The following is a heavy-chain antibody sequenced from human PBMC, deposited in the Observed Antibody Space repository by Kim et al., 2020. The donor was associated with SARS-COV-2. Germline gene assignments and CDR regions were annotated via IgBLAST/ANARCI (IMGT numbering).Heavy chain of an antibody. CDR1: GFTFSSHA. CDR2: ISSNGGST. J-gene: IGHJ6*02. D-gene: IGHD3-16*01. CDR3: VKGRGTQNYYGMDV. V-gene: IGHV3-64D*09. Sequence: GGSLRLSCSASGFTFSSHAVYWVRQAPGQGLEYISAISSNGGSTYYAGSVKGRFTISRDNSKNTLSLQMSSLRTEDTAVYYCVKGRGTQNYYGMDVWGQGTTVTVSS.